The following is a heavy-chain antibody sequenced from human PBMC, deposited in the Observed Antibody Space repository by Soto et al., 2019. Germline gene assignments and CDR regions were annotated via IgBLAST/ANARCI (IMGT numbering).Heavy chain of an antibody. CDR2: IYGSGTT. CDR3: ARDAAVGVTTAHFEA. V-gene: IGHV4-4*07. Sequence: PXGTLSLTCSASGVSISSYFWSWIRQSSGEGLEWIGRIYGSGTTNYNPSVKSRVTMSVDTSKNQFSLKLKFVTAADTAVYYCARDAAVGVTTAHFEAWGQGALVTVSS. J-gene: IGHJ4*02. D-gene: IGHD3-16*01. CDR1: GVSISSYF.